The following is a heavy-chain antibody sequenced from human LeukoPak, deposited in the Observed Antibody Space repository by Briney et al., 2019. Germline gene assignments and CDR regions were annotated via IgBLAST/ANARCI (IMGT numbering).Heavy chain of an antibody. J-gene: IGHJ5*02. CDR2: MNPNSGNT. V-gene: IGHV1-8*02. Sequence: ASVKVSCKASGYTFTGYYMHWVRQAPGQGLEWMGWMNPNSGNTGYAQKFQGRVTMTRNTSISTAYMELSSLRSEDTAVYYCARTPKILRYFDWSYNWFDPWGQGTLVTVSS. CDR3: ARTPKILRYFDWSYNWFDP. D-gene: IGHD3-9*01. CDR1: GYTFTGYY.